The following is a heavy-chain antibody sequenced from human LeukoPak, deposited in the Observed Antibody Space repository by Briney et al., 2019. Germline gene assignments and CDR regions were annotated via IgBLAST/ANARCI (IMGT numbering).Heavy chain of an antibody. Sequence: SETLSLTCTVSGGSISSGGYYWSWIRQHPGKGLEWIGYIYYSGSTYYNPSLQSRVTISVDTSKNQFSLKLSSVTAADTAVYYCARDRGYGYYYYYYYMDVWGKGTTVTVSS. CDR1: GGSISSGGYY. J-gene: IGHJ6*03. CDR2: IYYSGST. V-gene: IGHV4-31*03. CDR3: ARDRGYGYYYYYYYMDV. D-gene: IGHD5-18*01.